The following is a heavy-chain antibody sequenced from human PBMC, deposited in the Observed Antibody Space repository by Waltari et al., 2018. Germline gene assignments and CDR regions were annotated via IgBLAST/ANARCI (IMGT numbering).Heavy chain of an antibody. V-gene: IGHV3-33*01. CDR1: GFTFSSYG. J-gene: IGHJ6*02. CDR3: ARGPDDYDILTGYYGVYGMDV. D-gene: IGHD3-9*01. CDR2: IWYDGSNK. Sequence: QVQLVESGGGVVQPGRSLRLSCAASGFTFSSYGMHWVRKAPGKGLEWVAVIWYDGSNKYYADSVKGRFTISRDNSKNTLYLQMNSLRAEDTAVYYCARGPDDYDILTGYYGVYGMDVWGQGTTVTVSS.